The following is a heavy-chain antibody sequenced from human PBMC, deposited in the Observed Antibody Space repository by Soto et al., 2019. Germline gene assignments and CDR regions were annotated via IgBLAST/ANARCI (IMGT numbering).Heavy chain of an antibody. J-gene: IGHJ4*02. D-gene: IGHD3-22*01. CDR3: ARDHDRSGSFTFDY. V-gene: IGHV1-2*04. CDR2: MNPNSGGT. CDR1: GYTFTSYD. Sequence: ASVKVSCKASGYTFTSYDINWVRRATGQGLEWMGWMNPNSGGTNYAQKFQGWVTMTRDTSISTAYMELSRLRSDDTAVYYCARDHDRSGSFTFDYWGQGTLVTVSS.